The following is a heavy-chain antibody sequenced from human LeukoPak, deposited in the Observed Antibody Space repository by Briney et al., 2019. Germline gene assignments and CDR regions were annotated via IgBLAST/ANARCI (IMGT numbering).Heavy chain of an antibody. J-gene: IGHJ4*02. CDR2: IYPGDSET. D-gene: IGHD2-8*02. V-gene: IGHV5-51*01. CDR3: ARSYCANINCCTGFGNY. Sequence: GESLKISCKGSGYSFTSYWIGWVRQMPGKGLEWMGIIYPGDSETRYSPSFQGQVTISADKSINTAYLQWSSLKASDTAMYYCARSYCANINCCTGFGNYWGQGTLVTVSS. CDR1: GYSFTSYW.